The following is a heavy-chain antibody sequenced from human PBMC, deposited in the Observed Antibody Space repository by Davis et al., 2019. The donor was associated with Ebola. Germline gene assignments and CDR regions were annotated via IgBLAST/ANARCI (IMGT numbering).Heavy chain of an antibody. D-gene: IGHD6-19*01. Sequence: GGSLRLSCAASGFNFDDYAMHWVRQAPGKGLEWVSLITWDGLTTYYADAVKGRFTISRDNSKNSLYLQMNSLRPEDTALYYCAKGRGRMNSGWQTVDYWGQGTRVTVSS. V-gene: IGHV3-43D*03. CDR1: GFNFDDYA. CDR2: ITWDGLTT. CDR3: AKGRGRMNSGWQTVDY. J-gene: IGHJ4*02.